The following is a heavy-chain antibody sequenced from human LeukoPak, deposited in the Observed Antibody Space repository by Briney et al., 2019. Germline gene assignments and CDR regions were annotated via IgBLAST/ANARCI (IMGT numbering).Heavy chain of an antibody. Sequence: SQTLSLTCDVSGGSISSGGYSWSWIRQPPGKGLEWIGYIYHSGSTYYNPSLKSRVTISVDRSKNQFSLKLSSVTAADTAVYYCARAIRYFDWLPSQTYYFDYWGQGTLVTVSS. D-gene: IGHD3-9*01. V-gene: IGHV4-30-2*01. CDR2: IYHSGST. J-gene: IGHJ4*02. CDR1: GGSISSGGYS. CDR3: ARAIRYFDWLPSQTYYFDY.